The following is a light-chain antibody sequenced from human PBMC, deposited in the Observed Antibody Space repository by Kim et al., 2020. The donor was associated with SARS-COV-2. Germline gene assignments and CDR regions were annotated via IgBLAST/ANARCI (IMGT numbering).Light chain of an antibody. CDR3: QVWDSSTVV. CDR1: NIGSKN. J-gene: IGLJ2*01. V-gene: IGLV3-9*01. Sequence: SYELTQPLSVSVALGQTARITGGGNNIGSKNVHWYQQQPGQAPVLVIYRDSNRPSGIPERFSGSNSGNTATLTISRAQAGDEADYYCQVWDSSTVVFGGG. CDR2: RDS.